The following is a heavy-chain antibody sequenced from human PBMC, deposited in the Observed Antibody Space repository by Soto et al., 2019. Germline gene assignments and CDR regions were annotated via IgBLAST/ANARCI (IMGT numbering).Heavy chain of an antibody. J-gene: IGHJ3*01. CDR3: ARGGSSDWQVAFDF. Sequence: SETLSLTCAVYGGSFSGYYWSWIRQPPGKGLEWIGEINHNGRNNYNPSLKSRVTISLDMSKNQISLKLTSVTAADTAVYYCARGGSSDWQVAFDFWGQGTMVTVSS. D-gene: IGHD6-19*01. V-gene: IGHV4-34*01. CDR2: INHNGRN. CDR1: GGSFSGYY.